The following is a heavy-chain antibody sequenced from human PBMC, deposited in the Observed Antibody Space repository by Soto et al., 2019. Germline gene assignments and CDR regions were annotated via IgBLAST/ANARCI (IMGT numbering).Heavy chain of an antibody. CDR1: GGSISSGGYS. V-gene: IGHV4-30-2*01. J-gene: IGHJ4*02. CDR3: ARGPPLGF. Sequence: SETLSLTCAISGGSISSGGYSWSWIRQQPRKGLECIGYIYHSVSTYYNTSLKSRVTISVDRSKIQFSLKLISVTAADTAVYYCARGPPLGFWGQGTLVTVSS. CDR2: IYHSVST.